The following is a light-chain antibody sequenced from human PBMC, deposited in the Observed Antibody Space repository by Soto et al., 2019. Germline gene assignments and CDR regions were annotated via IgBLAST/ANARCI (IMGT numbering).Light chain of an antibody. V-gene: IGKV3-11*01. Sequence: EIVLTQSPATLSLSPGERATLSCRASQSVTSYLVWYQQKPGQAPRLLIYDASNRATGIPARFTGSGSGTDFPLTISSLEPEDFAVYYCQHRYNWPFTFGQGTRLEMK. CDR2: DAS. CDR1: QSVTSY. CDR3: QHRYNWPFT. J-gene: IGKJ5*01.